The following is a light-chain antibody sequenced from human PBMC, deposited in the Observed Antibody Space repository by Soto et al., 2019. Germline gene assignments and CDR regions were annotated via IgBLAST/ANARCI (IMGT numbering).Light chain of an antibody. CDR1: RSNIASNT. J-gene: IGLJ3*02. CDR2: SND. V-gene: IGLV1-44*01. CDR3: AAWDDSLNAVV. Sequence: QLVLTQPPSASGTPGQRVTISCSGSRSNIASNTVNWYQHLPGTAPKLLMYSNDQRPSGVPDRFSGSKSGTSASLAISGLQSEDEADYYCAAWDDSLNAVVFGGGTKVTVL.